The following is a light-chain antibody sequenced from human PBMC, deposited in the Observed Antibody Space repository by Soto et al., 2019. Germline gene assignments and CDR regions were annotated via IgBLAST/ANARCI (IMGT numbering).Light chain of an antibody. CDR1: SSDVGVYNY. Sequence: QSVLTQPASVSGSPGQSITISCTGSSSDVGVYNYVSWYQQHPGKAPKLMIYEVSNRPSGISNRFSGSKSGNTASLTLSGLQAEDEADYYCSSYTSSSTLVFGGGTQLTVL. J-gene: IGLJ2*01. CDR3: SSYTSSSTLV. V-gene: IGLV2-14*01. CDR2: EVS.